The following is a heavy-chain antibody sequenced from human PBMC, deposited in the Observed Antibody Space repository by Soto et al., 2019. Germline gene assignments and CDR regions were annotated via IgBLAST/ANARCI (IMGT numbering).Heavy chain of an antibody. J-gene: IGHJ6*02. CDR3: ARDRKIGYDSSGYSTPRGAYYYYGMDV. Sequence: TLALACTVSGGSISSGVYCWTWFRQHPGKGLDWIGYIYYSGGTYYNPSLKSRVTISVDTSKNQFSLKLSSVTAADTAVYYCARDRKIGYDSSGYSTPRGAYYYYGMDVWGQGTTVTVSS. V-gene: IGHV4-31*03. CDR1: GGSISSGVYC. D-gene: IGHD3-22*01. CDR2: IYYSGGT.